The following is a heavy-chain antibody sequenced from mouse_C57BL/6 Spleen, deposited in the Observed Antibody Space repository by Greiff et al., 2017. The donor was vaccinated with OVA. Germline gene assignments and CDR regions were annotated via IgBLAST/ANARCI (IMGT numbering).Heavy chain of an antibody. D-gene: IGHD1-1*01. J-gene: IGHJ2*01. CDR2: IHPGDGNT. V-gene: IGHV1-80*01. CDR1: GYAFSSYW. Sequence: QVQLKQPGAELVKPGASVKISCKASGYAFSSYWMHWVKQRPGQGLEWIGQIHPGDGNTNYNGKFKGKATLTADKSSSTAYMQLSSLTSEDSAVYVRARGSYGSRSLGYWGQGTTLTVDS. CDR3: ARGSYGSRSLGY.